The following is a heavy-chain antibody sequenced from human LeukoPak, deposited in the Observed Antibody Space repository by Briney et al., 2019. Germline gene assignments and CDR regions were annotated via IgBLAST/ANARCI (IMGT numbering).Heavy chain of an antibody. V-gene: IGHV3-7*01. CDR1: GLTFSTHW. CDR2: VNQDGSEK. CDR3: ASGAGWIFDY. Sequence: PGGSLRLSCAASGLTFSTHWMIWVPQAPGKGLEWVANVNQDGSEKQYVDSVKGRFTISRDNAKNSLYLQMNSLRAEDTAVYYCASGAGWIFDYWGQGTLVTVSS. J-gene: IGHJ4*02. D-gene: IGHD6-19*01.